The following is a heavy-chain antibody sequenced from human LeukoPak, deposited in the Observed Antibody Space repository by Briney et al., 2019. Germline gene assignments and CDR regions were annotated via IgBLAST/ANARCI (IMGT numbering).Heavy chain of an antibody. CDR3: ASFQVAAAGVDY. CDR2: INHSGST. V-gene: IGHV4-34*01. J-gene: IGHJ4*02. D-gene: IGHD6-13*01. Sequence: SETLSLTCAVDGGSFSGYYWSLIRQPPGKGLEWIGEINHSGSTNYNPSLKSRVTISVDTSKNQFSLKLSSVTAADTAVYYCASFQVAAAGVDYWGQGTLVTVSS. CDR1: GGSFSGYY.